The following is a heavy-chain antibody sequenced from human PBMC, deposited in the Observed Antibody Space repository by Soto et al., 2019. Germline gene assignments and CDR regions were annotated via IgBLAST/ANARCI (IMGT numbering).Heavy chain of an antibody. V-gene: IGHV3-23*01. CDR3: AKDRFQQLWLLAPFDY. Sequence: GGSLRLSCAASGFTFSSYAMSWVRQAPGKGLEWVSAISGSGGSTYYADSVKGRFTISRDNSKNTLYLQMNSLRAEDTAVYYCAKDRFQQLWLLAPFDYWGQGTLVTVSS. CDR2: ISGSGGST. CDR1: GFTFSSYA. J-gene: IGHJ4*02. D-gene: IGHD5-18*01.